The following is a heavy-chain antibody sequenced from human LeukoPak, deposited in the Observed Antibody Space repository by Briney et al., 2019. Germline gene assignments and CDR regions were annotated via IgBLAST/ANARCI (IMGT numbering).Heavy chain of an antibody. Sequence: SVKVSCKASGGTFSSYAISWVRQAPGQGLESMGGIIPIFGTANYAQKFQGRVTITADESTSTAYMELSSLRSEDTAVYYCTRDPGDYDFWSAEPLNWFDPWGQGTLVTVSS. CDR3: TRDPGDYDFWSAEPLNWFDP. V-gene: IGHV1-69*13. J-gene: IGHJ5*02. CDR1: GGTFSSYA. CDR2: IIPIFGTA. D-gene: IGHD3-3*01.